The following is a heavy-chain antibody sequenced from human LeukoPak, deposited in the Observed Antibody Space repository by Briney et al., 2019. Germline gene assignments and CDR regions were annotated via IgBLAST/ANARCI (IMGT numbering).Heavy chain of an antibody. CDR2: ISYDGSNK. D-gene: IGHD2-21*02. CDR3: AKDGDGYPDY. CDR1: GFTFSSYA. Sequence: GRSLRLSCAASGFTFSSYAMHWVRQAPGKGLEWVAVISYDGSNKYYADSVKGRFTISRDNSKNTLYLQMNSLRAEDTAVYYCAKDGDGYPDYWGQGTLVTVSS. J-gene: IGHJ4*02. V-gene: IGHV3-30*04.